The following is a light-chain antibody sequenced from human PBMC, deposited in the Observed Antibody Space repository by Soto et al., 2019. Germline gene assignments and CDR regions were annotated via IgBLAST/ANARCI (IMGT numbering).Light chain of an antibody. J-gene: IGKJ4*01. CDR3: QQRSYWLT. CDR2: DAS. Sequence: EIVLTQSPGTLSLTPGERATLSCRASQSVSSSYLAWYQQKPGQAPRLLIYDASNRATGIPARFSGSGSGTDFTLTISSLEPEDFAVYYCQQRSYWLTFGEGTKVDIK. CDR1: QSVSSSY. V-gene: IGKV3D-20*02.